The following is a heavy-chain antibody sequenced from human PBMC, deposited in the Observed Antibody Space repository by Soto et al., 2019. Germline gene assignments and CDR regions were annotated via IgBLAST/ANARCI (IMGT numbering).Heavy chain of an antibody. CDR1: GFTFSSYS. D-gene: IGHD3-10*01. CDR3: ARDGTTTGYYYGSGSYCDY. J-gene: IGHJ4*02. CDR2: ISSSSSYI. Sequence: GGSLRLSCAASGFTFSSYSMNWVRQAPGKGLEWVSSISSSSSYIYYADSVKGRFTISRDNAKNSLYLQMNSLRAEDTAVYYCARDGTTTGYYYGSGSYCDYWGQGTLVTVSS. V-gene: IGHV3-21*01.